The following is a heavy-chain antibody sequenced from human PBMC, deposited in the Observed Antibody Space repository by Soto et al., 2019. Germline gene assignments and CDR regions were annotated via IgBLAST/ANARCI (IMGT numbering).Heavy chain of an antibody. CDR1: GYTFTHYY. J-gene: IGHJ4*02. CDR2: INPASGST. Sequence: QVQLVQSGAEVKKPGASVKLSCRTSGYTFTHYYIHWVRQAPGQGLGWLAIINPASGSTNYAQDFQGRVTLTMDTSTTSDYMVLRRLRAEDTALFYCARDLATGDYWGQGTLVTVSS. D-gene: IGHD6-13*01. V-gene: IGHV1-46*01. CDR3: ARDLATGDY.